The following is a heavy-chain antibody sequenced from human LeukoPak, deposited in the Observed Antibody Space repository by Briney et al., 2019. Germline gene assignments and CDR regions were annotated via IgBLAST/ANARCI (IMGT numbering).Heavy chain of an antibody. Sequence: SETLSLTCTVSLDSTNNNFWSWVRQPPGKGLEWIGEIHRSGSPNYNPSLQSRVTISIDRSRNQIALELSSVTAADTAVYYCAREILGGFNPGAYWGQGTLVTVSS. CDR1: LDSTNNNF. V-gene: IGHV4-4*02. D-gene: IGHD1-14*01. CDR2: IHRSGSP. J-gene: IGHJ4*02. CDR3: AREILGGFNPGAY.